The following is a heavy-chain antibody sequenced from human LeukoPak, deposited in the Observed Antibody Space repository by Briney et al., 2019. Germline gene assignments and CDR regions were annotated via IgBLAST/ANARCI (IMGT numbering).Heavy chain of an antibody. CDR3: ARNLGVIVPAAAFDY. D-gene: IGHD2-2*01. CDR2: ISGSGGNT. Sequence: GGSLRLSCAASGFTFSSYAMSWVRQAPGKGLEWVSAISGSGGNTYCADSVKGRFTISRDNSKNTLFLQMNSLRAEDTAVYYCARNLGVIVPAAAFDYWGQGTLVTVSS. J-gene: IGHJ4*02. V-gene: IGHV3-23*01. CDR1: GFTFSSYA.